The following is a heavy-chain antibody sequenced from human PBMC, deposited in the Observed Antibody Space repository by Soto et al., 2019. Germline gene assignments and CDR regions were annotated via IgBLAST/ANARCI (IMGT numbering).Heavy chain of an antibody. CDR2: IYPGDSDT. D-gene: IGHD1-26*01. Sequence: GESLKISCKGSGYSFTNYWIGWVRQMPGKGLEWMGIIYPGDSDTRYSPSVQGQVTISADKSINTAHLQWSSLKASDTAIYHCARLILGATDAFDIWGQGTMVTVSS. J-gene: IGHJ3*02. CDR1: GYSFTNYW. CDR3: ARLILGATDAFDI. V-gene: IGHV5-51*01.